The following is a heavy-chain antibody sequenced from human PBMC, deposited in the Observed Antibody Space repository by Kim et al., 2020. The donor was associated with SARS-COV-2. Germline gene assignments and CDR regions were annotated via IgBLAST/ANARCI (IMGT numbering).Heavy chain of an antibody. V-gene: IGHV4-34*01. CDR3: ARGDEWELLQFYY. D-gene: IGHD1-26*01. CDR2: INHGGTT. J-gene: IGHJ4*02. CDR1: GGAFSGYY. Sequence: SETLSLTCAVYGGAFSGYYWSWIRQFPGKRLEWIGEINHGGTTNYNPSLKSRVTISLDTTRKQFSLKLTSMTAADTAVYYCARGDEWELLQFYYWGQGTQVSVSS.